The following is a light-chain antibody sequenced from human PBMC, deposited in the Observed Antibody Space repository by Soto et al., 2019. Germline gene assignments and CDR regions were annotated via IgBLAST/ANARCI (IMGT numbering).Light chain of an antibody. CDR3: QQYNKWPPIT. CDR1: QSVSNN. Sequence: EIVMTQSPATLSVSPGERATLSCRASQSVSNNLAWYLHKPGQAPRLLFYGASTRATGTPVRFTGSGSGTEFTLTISSLQSEDFAIYYCQQYNKWPPITFGGGTKVEFK. J-gene: IGKJ4*01. CDR2: GAS. V-gene: IGKV3-15*01.